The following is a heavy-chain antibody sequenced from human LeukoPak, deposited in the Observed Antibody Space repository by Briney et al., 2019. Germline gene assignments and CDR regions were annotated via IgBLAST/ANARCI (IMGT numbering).Heavy chain of an antibody. D-gene: IGHD6-6*01. V-gene: IGHV1-46*01. J-gene: IGHJ4*02. CDR2: INPSGGST. Sequence: ASVKVSCKASGYTFTGYYMHWVRQAPGQGLEWMGIINPSGGSTSYAQKFQGRVTMTRDMSTSTVYMELSSLRSEDTAVYYCARDHGAYSSSSVYFDYWGQGTLVTVSS. CDR3: ARDHGAYSSSSVYFDY. CDR1: GYTFTGYY.